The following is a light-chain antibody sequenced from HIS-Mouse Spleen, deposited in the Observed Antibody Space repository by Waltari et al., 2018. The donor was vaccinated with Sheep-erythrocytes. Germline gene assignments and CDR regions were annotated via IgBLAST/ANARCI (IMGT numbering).Light chain of an antibody. V-gene: IGLV2-11*01. CDR3: CSYAGSYTFVV. CDR1: SRYVGGYNN. CDR2: DVS. J-gene: IGLJ2*01. Sequence: QSALTQPRSVSGSPGQSVTISCTGTSRYVGGYNNVSWYQQHPGKAPKLMIYDVSKRPSGVPDRFSGSKSGNTASLTISGLQAEDEADYYCCSYAGSYTFVVFGGGTKLTVL.